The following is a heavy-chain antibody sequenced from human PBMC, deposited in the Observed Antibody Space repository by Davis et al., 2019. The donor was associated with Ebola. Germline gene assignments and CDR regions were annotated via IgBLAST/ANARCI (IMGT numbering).Heavy chain of an antibody. CDR1: GYTFNLYG. CDR2: ISAYNGNT. J-gene: IGHJ4*02. V-gene: IGHV1-18*01. D-gene: IGHD2-21*02. CDR3: ARDLVTGPVGY. Sequence: ASVKVSCKASGYTFNLYGISWVRQAPGQGLEWMGWISAYNGNTNYAQKLQGRVTMTTDTSTSTAYMELRSLRSDDTAVYYCARDLVTGPVGYWGQGTLVTVSS.